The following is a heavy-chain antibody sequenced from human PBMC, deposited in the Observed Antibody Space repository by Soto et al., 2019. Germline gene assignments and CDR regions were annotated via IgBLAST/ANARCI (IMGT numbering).Heavy chain of an antibody. CDR2: ISGSGGSP. D-gene: IGHD3-10*01. CDR3: ALDYYGSGSYPNDAFDI. Sequence: LRLSCAASGFTFSSSAMSWVRQAPGKRLEWVSAISGSGGSPYYADSVKGRFTISRDNYKKTLYLQMNSLRAEDTAVYYCALDYYGSGSYPNDAFDIWGQGTMVTVSS. CDR1: GFTFSSSA. V-gene: IGHV3-23*01. J-gene: IGHJ3*02.